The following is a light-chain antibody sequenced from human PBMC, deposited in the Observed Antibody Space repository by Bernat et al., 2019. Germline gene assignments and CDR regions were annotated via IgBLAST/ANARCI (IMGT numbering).Light chain of an antibody. CDR1: SSDIGAYNY. V-gene: IGLV2-14*01. Sequence: QSALTQPASVSGSPGQSITISCTGTSSDIGAYNYVSWYQQHPGEAPKLMIYDVSNRPSGVSNRFSGSKSGHTASLTISGLQAEDEADYYCSSYRGSRTWVFGGGTKLTVL. CDR2: DVS. J-gene: IGLJ3*02. CDR3: SSYRGSRTWV.